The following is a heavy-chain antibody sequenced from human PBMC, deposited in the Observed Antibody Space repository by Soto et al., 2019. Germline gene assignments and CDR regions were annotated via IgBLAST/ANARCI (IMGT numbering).Heavy chain of an antibody. D-gene: IGHD2-2*02. CDR3: ARVRPYTAYWFDP. Sequence: SETLSLTCAVSGGSISSPGYCWTWIRQPPGKGLEWIGYIYPTGNTYYSPSLKSRVSISVGKSTNHLSLELNSVTAADTAVYYCARVRPYTAYWFDPWGPGTLVTVSS. CDR1: GGSISSPGYC. V-gene: IGHV4-30-2*01. CDR2: IYPTGNT. J-gene: IGHJ5*02.